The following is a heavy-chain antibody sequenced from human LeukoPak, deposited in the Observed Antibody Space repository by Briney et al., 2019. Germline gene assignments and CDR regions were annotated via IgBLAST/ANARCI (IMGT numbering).Heavy chain of an antibody. CDR2: IIPIFGTA. V-gene: IGHV1-69*05. J-gene: IGHJ4*02. D-gene: IGHD1-14*01. CDR1: GGTFSSYA. CDR3: AREGGSGPLDY. Sequence: ASVKVSCKASGGTFSSYAISWVRQAPGQGLEWMGGIIPIFGTANYAQKFQGRVTMTRDMSTSTAYMELSSLRSEDTAVYYCAREGGSGPLDYWGQGNLVTVSS.